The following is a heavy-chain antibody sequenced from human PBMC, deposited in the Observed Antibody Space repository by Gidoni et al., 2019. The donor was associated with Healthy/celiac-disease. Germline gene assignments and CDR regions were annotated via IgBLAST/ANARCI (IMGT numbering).Heavy chain of an antibody. CDR2: IYPGDSDT. V-gene: IGHV5-51*01. CDR3: ARHSPMEGARSTQLPLI. CDR1: GYSFTSYW. D-gene: IGHD2-2*01. J-gene: IGHJ4*02. Sequence: EVQLVQSGAAVNKPGESPQLPGQGSGYSFTSYWIGWVRQMPGKGLEWMGTIYPGDSDTRYSPSFQGQVTISADKSISTAYLQWSSLKASDTAMYYCARHSPMEGARSTQLPLIWGQGTLVTVSS.